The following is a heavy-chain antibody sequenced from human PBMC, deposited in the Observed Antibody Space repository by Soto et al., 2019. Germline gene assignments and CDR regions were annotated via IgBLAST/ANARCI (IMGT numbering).Heavy chain of an antibody. Sequence: QVQLVESGGGVVQPGRSLRLSCAASGFTFSSYGMHWVRQAPGKGLEWVAVISYDGSNKYYADSVKGRFTISRDNSKNTLYLQMNSLRAEDTAVYYCAKASSGSYYVSDQVFDYWGQGTLVTVSS. CDR1: GFTFSSYG. V-gene: IGHV3-30*18. CDR2: ISYDGSNK. J-gene: IGHJ4*02. CDR3: AKASSGSYYVSDQVFDY. D-gene: IGHD1-26*01.